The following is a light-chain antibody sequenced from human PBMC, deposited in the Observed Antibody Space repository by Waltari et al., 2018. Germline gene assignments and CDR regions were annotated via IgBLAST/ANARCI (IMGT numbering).Light chain of an antibody. V-gene: IGKV3-11*01. J-gene: IGKJ4*01. CDR3: QQRSNWPLT. CDR1: PSVSHY. CDR2: DAS. Sequence: EIVLTQSPATLSLSPGERATLPCRALPSVSHYLAWYQQKPGQVPRLLIYDASNRATGIPARFSGSGSGTDFTLTISSLEPEDFAVYFCQQRSNWPLTFGGGTKVEIK.